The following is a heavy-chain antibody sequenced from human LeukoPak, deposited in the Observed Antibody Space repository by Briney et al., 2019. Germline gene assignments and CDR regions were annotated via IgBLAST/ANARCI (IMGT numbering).Heavy chain of an antibody. CDR2: INPNSGGT. D-gene: IGHD1-20*01. Sequence: GASVKVSCKASGYTFTGYYMHWVRQAPGQGLEWMGWINPNSGGTNYAQKFQGRVTITADKSTSTAYMELSSLRSEDTAVYYCARLTNWSRPLPIYYYYGMDVWGQGTTVTVSS. J-gene: IGHJ6*02. CDR1: GYTFTGYY. CDR3: ARLTNWSRPLPIYYYYGMDV. V-gene: IGHV1-2*02.